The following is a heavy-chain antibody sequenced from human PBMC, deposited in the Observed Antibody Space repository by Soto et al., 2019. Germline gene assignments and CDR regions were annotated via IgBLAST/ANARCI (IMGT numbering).Heavy chain of an antibody. Sequence: GGSLRLSCAVSGFTVSTYGMHWVRQAPGKGLEWVAVISRDGGTKYCADSVKGRFTISRDNSRNTLFLEMNSLRGDDMAVYYCTGEAASGYWGQGTLVTVSS. V-gene: IGHV3-30*03. D-gene: IGHD2-8*02. CDR2: ISRDGGTK. J-gene: IGHJ4*02. CDR1: GFTVSTYG. CDR3: TGEAASGY.